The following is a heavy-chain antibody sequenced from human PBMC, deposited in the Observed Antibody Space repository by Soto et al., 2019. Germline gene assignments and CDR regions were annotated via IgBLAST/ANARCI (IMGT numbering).Heavy chain of an antibody. D-gene: IGHD1-26*01. Sequence: PSPAVSLTCEIAGESVSNNSAGWNWIRQSTSRGLEWLGRTYYRSKWYNDYAVSVKSRITINPDTSKNQFSLQLNSVTPEDTAVYYCARKAGSYFVDDTFDIWGQGTMVTV. V-gene: IGHV6-1*01. CDR1: GESVSNNSAG. J-gene: IGHJ3*02. CDR2: TYYRSKWYN. CDR3: ARKAGSYFVDDTFDI.